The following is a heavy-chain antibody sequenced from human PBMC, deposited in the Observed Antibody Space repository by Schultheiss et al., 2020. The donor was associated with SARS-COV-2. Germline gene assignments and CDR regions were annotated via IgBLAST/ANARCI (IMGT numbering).Heavy chain of an antibody. CDR1: GFTFSSYA. CDR2: ISGSGGST. J-gene: IGHJ4*02. Sequence: GESLKISCAASGFTFSSYAMNWVRQAPGKGLEWVSAISGSGGSTYYADSVKGRFTISRDNSKNTLYLQMNSLRAEDTALYYCAKVSRGYSYGYFDYWGQGTLVTVSS. CDR3: AKVSRGYSYGYFDY. V-gene: IGHV3-23*01. D-gene: IGHD5-18*01.